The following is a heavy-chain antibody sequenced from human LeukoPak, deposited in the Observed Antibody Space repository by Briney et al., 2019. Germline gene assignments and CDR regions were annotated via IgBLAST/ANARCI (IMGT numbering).Heavy chain of an antibody. D-gene: IGHD3-22*01. CDR3: ARGITMIVVVPSPDAFDI. V-gene: IGHV4-30-2*01. J-gene: IGHJ3*02. Sequence: SETLSLTCDVSGGSISSGGYSWSWIRQPPGKGLEWIGYIYHSGSTYYNPSLKSRVTISVDRSKNQFSLKLSSVTAADTAVYYCARGITMIVVVPSPDAFDIWGQGTMVTVSS. CDR1: GGSISSGGYS. CDR2: IYHSGST.